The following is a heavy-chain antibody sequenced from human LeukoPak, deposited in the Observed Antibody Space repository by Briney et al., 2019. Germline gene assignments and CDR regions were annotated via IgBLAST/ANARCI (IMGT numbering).Heavy chain of an antibody. CDR1: GGSISSGGYY. V-gene: IGHV4-61*08. Sequence: SETLSLTCTVSGGSISSGGYYWSWIRQHPGKGLEWIGYIYYSGSTNYNPSLKSRVTISVDTSKNQFSLKLSSVTAADTAVYYCARVTSYYFDYWGQGTLVTVSS. CDR2: IYYSGST. J-gene: IGHJ4*02. CDR3: ARVTSYYFDY.